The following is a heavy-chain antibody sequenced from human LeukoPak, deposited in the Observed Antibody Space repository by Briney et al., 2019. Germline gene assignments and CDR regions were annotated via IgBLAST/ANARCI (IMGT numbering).Heavy chain of an antibody. J-gene: IGHJ4*02. Sequence: GGSLRLSCAASGFTFSSYSMTWVRQAPGKGLEWVSYISSSSSTIYYADSVKGRFTISRDNAKNSLYLQMNSLRAEDTAVYYCARDGWSTIFGVVITFDYWGQGTLVTVSS. CDR3: ARDGWSTIFGVVITFDY. CDR2: ISSSSSTI. D-gene: IGHD3-3*01. CDR1: GFTFSSYS. V-gene: IGHV3-48*01.